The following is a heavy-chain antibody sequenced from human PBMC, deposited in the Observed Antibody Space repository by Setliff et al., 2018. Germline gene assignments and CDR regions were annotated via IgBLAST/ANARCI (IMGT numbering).Heavy chain of an antibody. CDR2: XXXXXXX. Sequence: PSETLSLTCAVSGYSIRSGNYWGWIRQPPGKGLXWXGSXXXXXXXXXXXXXXXXXTXXXXMSKNQFSLKLSSVTAADTARYYCARHVFNRGTYPRPCDSWGQGTLVTVSS. J-gene: IGHJ4*02. CDR3: ARHVFNRGTYPRPCDS. CDR1: GYSIRSGNY. V-gene: IGHV4-38-2*01. D-gene: IGHD3-16*01.